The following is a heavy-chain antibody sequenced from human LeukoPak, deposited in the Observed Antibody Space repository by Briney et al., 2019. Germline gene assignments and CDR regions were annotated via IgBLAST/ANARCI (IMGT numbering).Heavy chain of an antibody. CDR1: GGSISSSNW. CDR2: IYHSGST. CDR3: ARVGIAAAAPNWFDP. J-gene: IGHJ5*02. V-gene: IGHV4-4*02. D-gene: IGHD6-13*01. Sequence: PSETLSLTCAVSGGSISSSNWWSWVRQPPGKGLEWIGEIYHSGSTNYNPSLKSRVTISVDKTKNQFSLKLSSVTAADTAVYYCARVGIAAAAPNWFDPWGQGTLVTVSS.